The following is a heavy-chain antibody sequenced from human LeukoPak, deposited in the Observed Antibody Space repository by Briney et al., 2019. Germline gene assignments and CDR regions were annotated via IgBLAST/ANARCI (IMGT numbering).Heavy chain of an antibody. CDR1: GFTFSSYA. CDR2: ISGSDGRT. V-gene: IGHV3-23*01. J-gene: IGHJ4*02. D-gene: IGHD5-18*01. Sequence: GGSLRLSCAASGFTFSSYAMSWVRRTPGQGLEWVSAISGSDGRTYYADSVKGRFTISRDNSKNKLYLQMNSLRADDTAVFYCAKDRDTYGYVTSFDYWGQGTLVTVSS. CDR3: AKDRDTYGYVTSFDY.